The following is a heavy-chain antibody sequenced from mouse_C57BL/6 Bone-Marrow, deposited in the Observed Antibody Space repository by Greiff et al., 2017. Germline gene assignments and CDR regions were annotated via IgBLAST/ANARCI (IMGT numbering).Heavy chain of an antibody. J-gene: IGHJ1*03. D-gene: IGHD2-3*01. CDR1: GFTFSDYY. CDR2: INYDGSST. CDR3: ARDWSLYDGYHWYFDV. Sequence: EVQLVESEGGLVQPGSSMKLSCTASGFTFSDYYMAWVRQVPEKGLEWVANINYDGSSTYYLDSLKSRFIISRDNAKNILYLQMSSLKSEDTATYYCARDWSLYDGYHWYFDVWGTGTTVTVSS. V-gene: IGHV5-16*01.